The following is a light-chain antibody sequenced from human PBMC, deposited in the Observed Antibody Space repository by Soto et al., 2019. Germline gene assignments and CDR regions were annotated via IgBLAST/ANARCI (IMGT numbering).Light chain of an antibody. Sequence: QSALTQPDYVSGSPGQSITISCPGSSSDIGTYNLVSWYQQHPGKAPKLIIYEATKRPSGVSNRFSGSKSGNTASLTISGLQTEDEADYYCCSYAGGSTLVFGGGTKLTVL. CDR2: EAT. CDR1: SSDIGTYNL. V-gene: IGLV2-23*01. J-gene: IGLJ3*02. CDR3: CSYAGGSTLV.